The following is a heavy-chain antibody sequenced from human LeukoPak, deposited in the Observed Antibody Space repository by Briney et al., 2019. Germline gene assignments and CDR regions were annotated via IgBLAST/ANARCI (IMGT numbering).Heavy chain of an antibody. V-gene: IGHV4-4*09. J-gene: IGHJ6*03. CDR2: IYTSGST. D-gene: IGHD3-10*01. CDR1: GGSISSYY. CDR3: ARRTGFDYYYYMDV. Sequence: SETLSLTCTVSGGSISSYYWSWIRQPPEKGLEWIGYIYTSGSTNYNPSLKSRVTISVDTSKNQFSLKLSSVTAADTAVYYCARRTGFDYYYYMDVWGKGTTVTVSS.